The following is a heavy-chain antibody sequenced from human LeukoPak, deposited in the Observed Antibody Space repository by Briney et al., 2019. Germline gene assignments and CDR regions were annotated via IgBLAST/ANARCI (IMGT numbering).Heavy chain of an antibody. D-gene: IGHD5-18*01. CDR3: ARGYSYGYGIDY. Sequence: SETLSLTCTVSGGSISSGSYHWSWIRQPPGKGLEWIGYIYYSGSTNYNPSLKSRVTISVDTSKNQFSLKLSSVTAADTAVYYCARGYSYGYGIDYWGQGTLVTVSS. V-gene: IGHV4-61*01. CDR1: GGSISSGSYH. CDR2: IYYSGST. J-gene: IGHJ4*02.